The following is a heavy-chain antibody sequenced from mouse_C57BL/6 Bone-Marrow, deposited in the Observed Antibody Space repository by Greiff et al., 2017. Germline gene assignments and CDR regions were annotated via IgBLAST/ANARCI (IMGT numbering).Heavy chain of an antibody. V-gene: IGHV5-6*02. D-gene: IGHD2-3*01. J-gene: IGHJ1*01. CDR2: ISSGGSYT. CDR1: GFTFSTYG. CDR3: TRRDGYNWYFDV. Sequence: DVMLVESGGDLVKPGGSLKLSCAASGFTFSTYGMSWVRQTPDKRLEWVATISSGGSYTYYPDSVGGRFTISRDNAKNTLYLQMSSLKSEDTAMYYCTRRDGYNWYFDVWGAGTTVTVSS.